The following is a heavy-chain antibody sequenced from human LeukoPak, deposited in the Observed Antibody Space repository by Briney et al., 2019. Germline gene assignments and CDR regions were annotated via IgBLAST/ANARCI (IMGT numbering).Heavy chain of an antibody. CDR3: ASRVYGLGSFNY. D-gene: IGHD3-10*01. Sequence: PSETLSLTCTVSGDSISSTSYYWDWISQPPGKGLEWIGSIYNSGTAYYNPSRKSRGTISVDTSKNQFSLKVSSVTAADTAVYYCASRVYGLGSFNYWGQGTLVTVSS. V-gene: IGHV4-39*01. J-gene: IGHJ4*01. CDR1: GDSISSTSYY. CDR2: IYNSGTA.